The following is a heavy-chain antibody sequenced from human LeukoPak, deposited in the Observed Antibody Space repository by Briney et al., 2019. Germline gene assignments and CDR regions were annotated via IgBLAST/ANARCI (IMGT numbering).Heavy chain of an antibody. V-gene: IGHV3-23*01. CDR2: IRGSGDRT. CDR3: GKRELWHGSGEDA. J-gene: IGHJ6*02. CDR1: GFTFNNYA. D-gene: IGHD3-10*01. Sequence: HPGGSLRLSCAASGFTFNNYAMSWFRQTPGKGLEWVSAIRGSGDRTYYAESVKGRFSISRDNSKNTLYLQMHSLRAEDTAVYYCGKRELWHGSGEDAWGQGTTVTVSS.